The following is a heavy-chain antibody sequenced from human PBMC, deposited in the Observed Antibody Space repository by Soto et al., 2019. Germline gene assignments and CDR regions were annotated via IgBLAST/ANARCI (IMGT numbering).Heavy chain of an antibody. V-gene: IGHV3-21*01. Sequence: EVQLVESGGGLVKPGGSLRLSCAASGFTFSSYSMNWVRQAPGKGLEWVSSISSSSSYIYYADSVKGRFTISRDNAKNSLYLQMNSLRAEDTAVYYCAREGYDILTGKQNHDYWGQGTLVTVSS. CDR1: GFTFSSYS. D-gene: IGHD3-9*01. CDR2: ISSSSSYI. J-gene: IGHJ4*02. CDR3: AREGYDILTGKQNHDY.